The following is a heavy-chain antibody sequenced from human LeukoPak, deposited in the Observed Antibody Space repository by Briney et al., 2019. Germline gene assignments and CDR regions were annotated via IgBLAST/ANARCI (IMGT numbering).Heavy chain of an antibody. CDR1: GFTFSNAW. D-gene: IGHD3-22*01. CDR3: TTTYYYDSSGYYYFGVAFDI. J-gene: IGHJ3*02. Sequence: GGSLRLSXAASGFTFSNAWMSWVRQAPGKGLEWVGRIKSKTDGGTTDYAAPVKGRFTISRDDSKNTLYLQMNSLKTEDTAVYYCTTTYYYDSSGYYYFGVAFDIWGQGTMVTVSS. V-gene: IGHV3-15*01. CDR2: IKSKTDGGTT.